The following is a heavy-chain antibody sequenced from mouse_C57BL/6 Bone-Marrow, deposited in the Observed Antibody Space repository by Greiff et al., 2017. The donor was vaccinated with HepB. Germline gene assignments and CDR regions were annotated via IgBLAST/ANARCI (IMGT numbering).Heavy chain of an antibody. Sequence: QVQLQQSGPELVKPGASVKISCKASGYAFSSSWMNWVKQRPGKGLEWIGRIYPGDGDTNYNGKFKGKATLTADKSSSTAYMQLSSLTSEDSAVYFCAREAIDYYAMDYWGQGTSVTVSS. D-gene: IGHD2-12*01. CDR1: GYAFSSSW. CDR3: AREAIDYYAMDY. V-gene: IGHV1-82*01. J-gene: IGHJ4*01. CDR2: IYPGDGDT.